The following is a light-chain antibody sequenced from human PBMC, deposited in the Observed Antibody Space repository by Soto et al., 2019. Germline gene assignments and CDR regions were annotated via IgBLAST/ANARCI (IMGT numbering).Light chain of an antibody. V-gene: IGLV1-40*01. Sequence: QSVLTQPPSVSGAPGQRVTISCTGSSSNIGAGYDVHWYQQRPGTAPKLLIFGNINRPSGVPDRFSGSKSGTSASLAITGLQAEDEGDYYCSSLTTSFTYVFGTGTKVTVL. J-gene: IGLJ1*01. CDR3: SSLTTSFTYV. CDR2: GNI. CDR1: SSNIGAGYD.